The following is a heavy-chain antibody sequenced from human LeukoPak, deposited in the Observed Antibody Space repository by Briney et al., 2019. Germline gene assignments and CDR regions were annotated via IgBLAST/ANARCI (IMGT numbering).Heavy chain of an antibody. CDR1: GYTFGAYY. J-gene: IGHJ4*02. Sequence: ASVKVSCKASGYTFGAYYMYWVRQAPGQGLEWMGWISAYNGNTNYAQKLQGRVTMTTDTSTSTAYMELRSLRSDDTAVYYCATHPIVVVPAAMQPGLDYWGQGTLVTVSS. D-gene: IGHD2-2*01. CDR2: ISAYNGNT. V-gene: IGHV1-18*04. CDR3: ATHPIVVVPAAMQPGLDY.